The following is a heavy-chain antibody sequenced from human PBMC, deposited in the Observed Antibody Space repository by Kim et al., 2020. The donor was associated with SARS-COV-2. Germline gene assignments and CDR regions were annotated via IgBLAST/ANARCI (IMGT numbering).Heavy chain of an antibody. V-gene: IGHV4-59*01. Sequence: SETLSLTCTVSGGSISSYYWRWIRQPPGKGLEWIGYIYYSGSTNYNPSLKSRVTISVDTSKNQFSLKLSSVTAADTAVYYCARGASWEERYDYWGQGTLVTVSS. CDR2: IYYSGST. CDR3: ARGASWEERYDY. D-gene: IGHD1-26*01. J-gene: IGHJ4*02. CDR1: GGSISSYY.